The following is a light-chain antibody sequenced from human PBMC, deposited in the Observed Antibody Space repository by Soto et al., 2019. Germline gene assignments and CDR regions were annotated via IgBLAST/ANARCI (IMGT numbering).Light chain of an antibody. CDR3: HHYNTYST. Sequence: DIQMTQSPSTLSGSVGDRVTITCRASQTISSWLAWYQQKPGKAPKLLIYKASTLESGVPSRFSGSGSGTEFTLTISNLQPDDFATYYCHHYNTYSTFGQGTKVDI. V-gene: IGKV1-5*03. CDR2: KAS. J-gene: IGKJ1*01. CDR1: QTISSW.